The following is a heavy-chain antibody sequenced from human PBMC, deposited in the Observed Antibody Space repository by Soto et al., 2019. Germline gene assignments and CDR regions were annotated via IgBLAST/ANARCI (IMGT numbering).Heavy chain of an antibody. Sequence: GGSLRLSCAASGFTFSSYGMHWVRQAPGKGLEWVAVIWYDGSNKYYADSVKGRFTISRDNSKNTLYLQMNSLRAEDTAVYYCARDLGLVAGPSDYWGQGTLVTVSS. J-gene: IGHJ4*02. CDR3: ARDLGLVAGPSDY. CDR1: GFTFSSYG. V-gene: IGHV3-33*01. D-gene: IGHD6-19*01. CDR2: IWYDGSNK.